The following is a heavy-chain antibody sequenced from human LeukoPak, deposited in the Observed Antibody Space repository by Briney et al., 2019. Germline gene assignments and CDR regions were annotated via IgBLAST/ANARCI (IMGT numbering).Heavy chain of an antibody. CDR2: ISGSGGST. D-gene: IGHD3-22*01. CDR1: GFSVSGTY. V-gene: IGHV3-23*01. Sequence: GGSLRLSCAASGFSVSGTYMSWVRQAPGKGLEWVSAISGSGGSTYYADSVKGRFTISRDNSKNTLYLQMNSLRAEDTAVYYCAKDLGDYDSSGDAFDIWGQGTMVTVSS. J-gene: IGHJ3*02. CDR3: AKDLGDYDSSGDAFDI.